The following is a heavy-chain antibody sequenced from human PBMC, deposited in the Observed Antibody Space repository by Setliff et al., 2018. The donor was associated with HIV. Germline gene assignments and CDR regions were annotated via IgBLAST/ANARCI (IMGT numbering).Heavy chain of an antibody. CDR3: ARAMRGVVVTNMYYYYGMDV. J-gene: IGHJ6*02. CDR2: IYHSGST. V-gene: IGHV4-61*02. Sequence: KSSETLSLTCTVSGGSITSGSYYWTWIRQPAGKRLEWIGRIYHSGSTYYNPSLKSRVTISIDTSKNQFSLKLSSVTAADTAVYYCARAMRGVVVTNMYYYYGMDVWGQGTTVTVSS. CDR1: GGSITSGSYY. D-gene: IGHD2-21*02.